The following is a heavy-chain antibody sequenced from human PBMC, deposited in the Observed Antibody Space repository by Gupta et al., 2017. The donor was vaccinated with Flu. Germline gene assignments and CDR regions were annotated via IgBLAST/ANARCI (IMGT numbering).Heavy chain of an antibody. Sequence: FSSYAMGWVRQAPGKGLEWVSAISGSGGSTYYADSVKGRCTISRDNSKNTLYLQRNSLRAEDTAVYYCAKAESGGIYAAAYWGQGTLVTVSS. V-gene: IGHV3-23*01. CDR3: AKAESGGIYAAAY. CDR1: FSSYA. J-gene: IGHJ4*02. D-gene: IGHD1-26*01. CDR2: ISGSGGST.